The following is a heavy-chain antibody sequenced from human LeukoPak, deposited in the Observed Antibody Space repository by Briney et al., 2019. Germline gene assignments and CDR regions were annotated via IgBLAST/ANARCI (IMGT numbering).Heavy chain of an antibody. Sequence: SETLSLTCAVYGGSFSGYYWSWIRQPPGKGLEWIGEINHSGSTNYNPSLKSRVTISVDTSKNQFSLKLSSVTAADTAVYYCASGSYNTIDYWGPGSLVTVSS. CDR3: ASGSYNTIDY. J-gene: IGHJ4*02. CDR1: GGSFSGYY. CDR2: INHSGST. D-gene: IGHD3-3*01. V-gene: IGHV4-34*01.